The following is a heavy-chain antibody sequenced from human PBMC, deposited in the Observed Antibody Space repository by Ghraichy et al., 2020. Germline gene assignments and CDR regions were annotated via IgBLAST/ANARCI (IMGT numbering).Heavy chain of an antibody. J-gene: IGHJ4*02. CDR1: GFTFSSYG. CDR3: ARDWEGYSYGPPLDY. V-gene: IGHV3-33*01. D-gene: IGHD5-18*01. Sequence: GGSLRLSCAASGFTFSSYGMHWVRQAPGKGLEWVAVIWYDGSNKYYADSVKGRFTISRDNSKNTLYLQMNSLRAEDTAVYYCARDWEGYSYGPPLDYWGQGTLVTVSS. CDR2: IWYDGSNK.